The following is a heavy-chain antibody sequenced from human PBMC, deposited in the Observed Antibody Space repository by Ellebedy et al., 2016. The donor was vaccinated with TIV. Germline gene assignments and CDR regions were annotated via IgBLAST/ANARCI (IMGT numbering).Heavy chain of an antibody. J-gene: IGHJ4*02. CDR2: INPNSGGT. CDR1: RYTFTGYY. Sequence: ASVKVSXKASRYTFTGYYMHWVRQAPGQGLEWMGWINPNSGGTNYAQKFQGRVTMTRDTSISTAYMELSRLRSDDTAVYYCAKEVRVYGGKDWLLEEYYFDYWGQGTLVTVSS. D-gene: IGHD4-23*01. V-gene: IGHV1-2*02. CDR3: AKEVRVYGGKDWLLEEYYFDY.